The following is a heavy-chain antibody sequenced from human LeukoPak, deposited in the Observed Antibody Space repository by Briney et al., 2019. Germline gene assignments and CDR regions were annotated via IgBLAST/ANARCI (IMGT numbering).Heavy chain of an antibody. D-gene: IGHD3-10*01. Sequence: GGSLRLSCAASGFTFSSYAMSWVRQAPGKGLEWVSAISGSGGSTYYADSVKGRFTISRDNSKNSLYLQMNSLRAEDTALYYCAKVSYYSERAFDIWGQGTMVTVSS. CDR1: GFTFSSYA. J-gene: IGHJ3*02. CDR3: AKVSYYSERAFDI. V-gene: IGHV3-23*01. CDR2: ISGSGGST.